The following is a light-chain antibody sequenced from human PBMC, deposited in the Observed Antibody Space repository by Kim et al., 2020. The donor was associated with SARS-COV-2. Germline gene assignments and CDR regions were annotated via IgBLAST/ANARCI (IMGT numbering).Light chain of an antibody. CDR2: GKN. Sequence: VALRQTVRITCQGDSLRSYYSTWYQQKPGQAPIVVIDGKNNRPSGIPDRFSGSSSGDTASLTITGTQAGDESDYYCNSRGSNDNVLFGGGTQLTVL. CDR1: SLRSYY. V-gene: IGLV3-19*01. CDR3: NSRGSNDNVL. J-gene: IGLJ2*01.